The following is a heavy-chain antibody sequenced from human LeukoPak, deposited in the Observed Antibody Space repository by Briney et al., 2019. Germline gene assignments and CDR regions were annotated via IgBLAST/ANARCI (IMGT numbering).Heavy chain of an antibody. Sequence: GGSLRLSCAASGFTFSSYAMSWVRQAPGKGLEWVSAISGSGGSTYYADSVKGRFTISRDNSKNTLYLQMNSLRAEDTAVYYCAKDSIYDILTGSYYYYGMDVWGQGTTVTVSS. D-gene: IGHD3-9*01. V-gene: IGHV3-23*01. CDR1: GFTFSSYA. J-gene: IGHJ6*02. CDR2: ISGSGGST. CDR3: AKDSIYDILTGSYYYYGMDV.